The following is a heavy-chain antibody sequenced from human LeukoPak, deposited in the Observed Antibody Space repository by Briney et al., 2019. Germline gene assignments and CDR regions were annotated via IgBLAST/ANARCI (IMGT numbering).Heavy chain of an antibody. CDR1: GYSFTSYW. D-gene: IGHD3-22*01. V-gene: IGHV5-51*01. CDR2: IYPGDSDT. CDR3: ARARDYYDSSGWFDP. Sequence: GESLKISCQGSGYSFTSYWIGWVRQMPGKGLEWMGIIYPGDSDTRYSPSFQGQVTISADKSISTAYLQWSSLKASDTAMYYCARARDYYDSSGWFDPWGQGTLVTVSS. J-gene: IGHJ5*02.